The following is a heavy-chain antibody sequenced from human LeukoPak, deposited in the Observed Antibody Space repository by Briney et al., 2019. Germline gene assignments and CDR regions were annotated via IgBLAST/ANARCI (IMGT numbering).Heavy chain of an antibody. CDR1: GFTFSSYA. D-gene: IGHD3-22*01. CDR2: ISYDGSNK. V-gene: IGHV3-30-3*01. Sequence: PGGSLRLSCAASGFTFSSYAMHWVRQAPGKGLEWVAVISYDGSNKYYADSVKGRFTISRDNSKNTLYLQMNSLRAEDTAVYYCARVALITMTTGDYWGQGTLVTVSS. J-gene: IGHJ4*02. CDR3: ARVALITMTTGDY.